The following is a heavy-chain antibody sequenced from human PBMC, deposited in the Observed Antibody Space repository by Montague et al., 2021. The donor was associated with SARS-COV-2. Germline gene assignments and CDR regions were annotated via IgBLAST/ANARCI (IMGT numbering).Heavy chain of an antibody. CDR1: GGSISSSNW. D-gene: IGHD6-6*01. J-gene: IGHJ4*02. CDR2: IYHSGST. Sequence: SETLSLTCAVSGGSISSSNWWSWVRQPPAKGLAWIGEIYHSGSTXXNPXXXSRVTISVDKSKNQFSLKLSSVTAADTAVYYCARMALASSSSDFDYWGQGTLVTVAS. CDR3: ARMALASSSSDFDY. V-gene: IGHV4-4*02.